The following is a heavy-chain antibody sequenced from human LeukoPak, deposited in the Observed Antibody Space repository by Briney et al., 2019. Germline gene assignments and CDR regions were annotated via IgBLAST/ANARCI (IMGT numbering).Heavy chain of an antibody. CDR3: ARVLGCTNGVCPYYYYYYMDV. CDR2: INWNGGST. CDR1: RFTFDDYG. D-gene: IGHD2-8*01. Sequence: GGSLRLSCAASRFTFDDYGMSWVRQAPGKGLEWVSGINWNGGSTGYADSVKGRFTISRDNAKNSLYLQMNSPRAEDTALYYCARVLGCTNGVCPYYYYYYMDVWGKGTTVTVSS. V-gene: IGHV3-20*04. J-gene: IGHJ6*03.